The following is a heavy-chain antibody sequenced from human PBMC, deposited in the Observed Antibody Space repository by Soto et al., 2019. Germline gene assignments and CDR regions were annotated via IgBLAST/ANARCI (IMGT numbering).Heavy chain of an antibody. V-gene: IGHV4-59*01. CDR2: MYNTGST. J-gene: IGHJ6*02. CDR3: ARDLWGYCGADCYPLDV. Sequence: QVRLQESGPGLVKPSETLSLTCTVSGGSISSYYWSWIRQPPRKGLEWIGYMYNTGSTIYNPSLKSRVTISVDTSKNQFSLKLNSVTAADTAVYYCARDLWGYCGADCYPLDVWGQGTTVTVSS. D-gene: IGHD2-21*02. CDR1: GGSISSYY.